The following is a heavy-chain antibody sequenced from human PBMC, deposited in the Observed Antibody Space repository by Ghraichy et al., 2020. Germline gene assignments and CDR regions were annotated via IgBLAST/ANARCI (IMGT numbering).Heavy chain of an antibody. CDR1: GFTFSTSW. Sequence: GGSLRLSCAASGFTFSTSWMSWVRQAPGKGREGVANVKPDGTEKYYVDFVKGRFTISRDNAKNSLYLQMNSLRVEDTAVYYCARDRSSNWYPSLDYWGQGTLVTVSS. V-gene: IGHV3-7*04. CDR3: ARDRSSNWYPSLDY. CDR2: VKPDGTEK. D-gene: IGHD6-13*01. J-gene: IGHJ4*02.